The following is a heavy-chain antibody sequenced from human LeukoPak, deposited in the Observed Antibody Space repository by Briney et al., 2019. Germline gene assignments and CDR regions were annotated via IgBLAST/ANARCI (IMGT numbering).Heavy chain of an antibody. CDR1: GGSITSYY. CDR3: ARLENMGNSYYYGMDV. CDR2: IYTSGST. Sequence: PSETLSLTCTVSGGSITSYYWSWIRQPPGKGLEWVGYIYTSGSTNYNPSLKSRITISIDTSKNQFSLKLSSVTAADTAVYYCARLENMGNSYYYGMDVWGQGTTVTVSS. V-gene: IGHV4-4*09. D-gene: IGHD1-26*01. J-gene: IGHJ6*02.